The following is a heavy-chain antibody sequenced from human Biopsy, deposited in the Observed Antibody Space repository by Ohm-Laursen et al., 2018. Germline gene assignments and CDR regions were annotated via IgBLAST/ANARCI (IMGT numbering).Heavy chain of an antibody. CDR2: IYYSEMN. V-gene: IGHV4-59*02. J-gene: IGHJ6*02. CDR3: ARDSGILNYGNFKYYHYYGMDV. Sequence: TLSLTCTVSGDTVTKYHWSWIRPPPGQGLEWIGYIYYSEMNNDNPSLQSRVSISVDTSRNQVSLTLSSVTAADTAVYYCARDSGILNYGNFKYYHYYGMDVWGQGTKVTVSS. D-gene: IGHD4-11*01. CDR1: GDTVTKYH.